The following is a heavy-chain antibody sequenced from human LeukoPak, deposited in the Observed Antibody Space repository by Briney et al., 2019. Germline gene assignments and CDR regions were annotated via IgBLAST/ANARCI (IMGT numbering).Heavy chain of an antibody. CDR1: GFTFSSYS. CDR3: VRAKGGPGSTWAFDI. J-gene: IGHJ3*02. V-gene: IGHV3-74*01. CDR2: LNSDGSSS. Sequence: PGGSLRLSCAASGFTFSSYSMNWVRQAPGKGLVWVSRLNSDGSSSAFADSMKGRFTISRDNAKNTLYLQMNSLRAEDTAVYFCVRAKGGPGSTWAFDIWGQGTMVTVSS. D-gene: IGHD6-13*01.